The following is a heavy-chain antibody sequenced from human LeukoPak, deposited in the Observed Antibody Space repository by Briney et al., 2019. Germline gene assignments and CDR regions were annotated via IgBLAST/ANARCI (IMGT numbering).Heavy chain of an antibody. Sequence: ASVKVSCKASGYTFTDYYMNWVRQAPGQGLEWMGWINPNSGGTNYAQKFQGRVTMTRDTSISTAYMELSRLRSDDTAVYYCARDLSLWFGEFYYGMDVWGQGTTVTVSS. V-gene: IGHV1-2*02. CDR1: GYTFTDYY. CDR3: ARDLSLWFGEFYYGMDV. J-gene: IGHJ6*02. D-gene: IGHD3-10*01. CDR2: INPNSGGT.